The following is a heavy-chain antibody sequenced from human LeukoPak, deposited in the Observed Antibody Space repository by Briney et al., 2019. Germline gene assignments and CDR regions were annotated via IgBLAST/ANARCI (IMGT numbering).Heavy chain of an antibody. CDR3: ARDMRPITGTIIRGNSKFDP. Sequence: GASVKVSCKSSGYTFTSYAMNWVRQAPGQGLEWMGWISTNTGNPTYAQGFTGRFVFSLDTSVSTAYLQISSLKAEDTAVYYCARDMRPITGTIIRGNSKFDPWGQGTLVTVSS. V-gene: IGHV7-4-1*02. J-gene: IGHJ5*02. CDR1: GYTFTSYA. D-gene: IGHD1-7*01. CDR2: ISTNTGNP.